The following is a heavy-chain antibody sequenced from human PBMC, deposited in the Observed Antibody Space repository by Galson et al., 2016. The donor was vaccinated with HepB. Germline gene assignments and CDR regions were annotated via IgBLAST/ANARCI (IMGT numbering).Heavy chain of an antibody. CDR1: GFTFSNYA. D-gene: IGHD3-22*01. CDR2: IGASGGDT. J-gene: IGHJ4*02. Sequence: SLRLSCAASGFTFSNYAMSWVRQAPGKGLEWVSVIGASGGDTYYADSVEGRFTISRDNSKNTLYLQMNSLRAEDTAVYYCAKDLLGAYDDSSGYKDHWGQGALVTVSS. CDR3: AKDLLGAYDDSSGYKDH. V-gene: IGHV3-23*01.